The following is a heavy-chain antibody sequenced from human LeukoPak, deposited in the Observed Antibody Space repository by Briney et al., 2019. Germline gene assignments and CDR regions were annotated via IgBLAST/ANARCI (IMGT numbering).Heavy chain of an antibody. CDR1: GGSISGYS. V-gene: IGHV4-4*07. D-gene: IGHD3-22*01. CDR3: ARWSSGNYYYVDY. J-gene: IGHJ4*02. Sequence: ASETLSLTCTVSGGSISGYSWSWIRQPAGKGLEGIGRMYSSGSTKYNPSLKSRITMSVDTSKNQISLKLTSVTAADTAIYYCARWSSGNYYYVDYWGQGTLVTVSS. CDR2: MYSSGST.